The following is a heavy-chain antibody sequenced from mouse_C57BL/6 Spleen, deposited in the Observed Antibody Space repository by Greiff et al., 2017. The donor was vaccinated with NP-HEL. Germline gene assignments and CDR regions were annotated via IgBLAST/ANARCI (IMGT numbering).Heavy chain of an antibody. CDR1: VFTFSDYG. D-gene: IGHD1-1*01. Sequence: VQLKESGGGLVQPGGSLKLSCAASVFTFSDYGMAWVRQAPRKGPEWVAFISNLAYSIYYADTVTGRFTISRENAKNTLYLEMSSLRSEDTAMYYCARHRYGSSYGYFDYWGQGTTLTVSS. CDR3: ARHRYGSSYGYFDY. CDR2: ISNLAYSI. J-gene: IGHJ2*01. V-gene: IGHV5-15*01.